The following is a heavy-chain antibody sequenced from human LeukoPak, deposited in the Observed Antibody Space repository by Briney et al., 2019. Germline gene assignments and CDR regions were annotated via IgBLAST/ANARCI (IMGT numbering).Heavy chain of an antibody. CDR3: ARGNIVVEPAAHNWFDP. CDR1: GFTFSSYS. D-gene: IGHD2-2*01. V-gene: IGHV3-21*01. CDR2: ISSSSSYI. Sequence: GGSLRLSCAASGFTFSSYSMNWVRQAPGKGLEWVSSISSSSSYIYYADSVKGRFTISRDNAKNSLYLQMNSLRAEDTAVYYCARGNIVVEPAAHNWFDPWGPGTLVTVSS. J-gene: IGHJ5*02.